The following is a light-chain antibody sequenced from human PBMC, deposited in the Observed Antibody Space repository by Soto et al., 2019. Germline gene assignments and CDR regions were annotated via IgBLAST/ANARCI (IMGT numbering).Light chain of an antibody. J-gene: IGLJ2*01. Sequence: NFVLTQPHSVSESPGKTVTISCTRSSGGITTNAVQWYQQRPGSAPTIVIYEDNQRPSEVPDRFSGSIDFSSNSASLTISGLKTEDEADYYCQSYDSSGVVFGGGTKLTVL. CDR3: QSYDSSGVV. CDR2: EDN. V-gene: IGLV6-57*04. CDR1: SGGITTNA.